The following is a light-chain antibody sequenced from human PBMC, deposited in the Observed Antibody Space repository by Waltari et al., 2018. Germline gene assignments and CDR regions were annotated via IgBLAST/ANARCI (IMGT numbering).Light chain of an antibody. J-gene: IGKJ2*01. Sequence: IAMTQSPSTLSASVGDSVTITCRASQNIGTWVAWYHQKPGKAPKLLIFDGSTLESGVPSRFSGSASGTDFTLTINSLQPDDFASYFCQQYNSYLSSFGQGTKLEI. V-gene: IGKV1-5*01. CDR1: QNIGTW. CDR2: DGS. CDR3: QQYNSYLSS.